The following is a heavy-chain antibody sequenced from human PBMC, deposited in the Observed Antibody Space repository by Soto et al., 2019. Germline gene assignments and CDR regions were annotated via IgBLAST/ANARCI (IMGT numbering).Heavy chain of an antibody. CDR2: IKSKTDGGTT. CDR3: TTDPYYDSSGYHPALGY. V-gene: IGHV3-15*07. D-gene: IGHD3-22*01. J-gene: IGHJ4*02. Sequence: GGSLRLSCAASGFTFSNAWMNWVRQAPGKGLEWVGRIKSKTDGGTTDYAAPVKGRFTISRDDSKNTLYLQMNSLKTEDTAVYYCTTDPYYDSSGYHPALGYWGQGTLVTVSS. CDR1: GFTFSNAW.